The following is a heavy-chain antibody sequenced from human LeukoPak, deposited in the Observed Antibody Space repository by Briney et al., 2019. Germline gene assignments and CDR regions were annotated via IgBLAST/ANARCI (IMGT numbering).Heavy chain of an antibody. CDR1: GGSISSGSYY. D-gene: IGHD3-9*01. CDR3: ARGGNDFVTGYWGIFNY. V-gene: IGHV4-61*02. CDR2: IYTSGST. J-gene: IGHJ4*02. Sequence: PSQTLSLTCTVSGGSISSGSYYWSWIRQPAGKGLEWIGRIYTSGSTNYNPSLNSRVTISVDTSKNQFSLKLSSVTAADTAVYYCARGGNDFVTGYWGIFNYWGQGSLVTVS.